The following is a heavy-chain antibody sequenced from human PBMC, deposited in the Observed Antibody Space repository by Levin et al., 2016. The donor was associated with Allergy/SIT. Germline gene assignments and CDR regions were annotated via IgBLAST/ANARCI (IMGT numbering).Heavy chain of an antibody. CDR2: IYHSGST. Sequence: SETLSLTCAVSGGSISSSNWWSWVRQPPGKGLEWVGEIYHSGSTNYNPSLKSRVTISVDKSKNQFSLKLSSVTAADTAVYYCARVVSRMAGNFDYWGQGTLVTVSS. CDR3: ARVVSRMAGNFDY. CDR1: GGSISSSNW. V-gene: IGHV4-4*02. D-gene: IGHD5-24*01. J-gene: IGHJ4*02.